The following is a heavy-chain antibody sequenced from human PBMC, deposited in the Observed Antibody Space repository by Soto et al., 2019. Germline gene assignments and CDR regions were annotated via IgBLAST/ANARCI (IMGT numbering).Heavy chain of an antibody. Sequence: PSETLSLTCTVSGGSISSYYWSWIRQPPGKGLEWIGYIYYSGSTNYNPSLKSRVTISVDTSKNQFYLKLSPVTDEATEEYYCARTYYDCIWGSYSYTPWPRNDILDQGTM. CDR3: ARTYYDCIWGSYSYTPWPRNDI. D-gene: IGHD3-16*02. V-gene: IGHV4-59*08. CDR2: IYYSGST. J-gene: IGHJ3*02. CDR1: GGSISSYY.